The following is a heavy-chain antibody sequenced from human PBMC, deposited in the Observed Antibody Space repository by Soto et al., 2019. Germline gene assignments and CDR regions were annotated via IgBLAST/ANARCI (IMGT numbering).Heavy chain of an antibody. V-gene: IGHV1-3*01. CDR1: GYTFTSYA. CDR2: INAGNGNT. CDR3: ARYYYDSSGYHY. D-gene: IGHD3-22*01. Sequence: SSVKVSCKASGYTFTSYAMHWVRQAPGQRLEWMGWINAGNGNTKYSQKFQGRVTITRDTSASTAYMELSSLRSEDTAVYYCARYYYDSSGYHYWGPGTMVTVCS. J-gene: IGHJ4*02.